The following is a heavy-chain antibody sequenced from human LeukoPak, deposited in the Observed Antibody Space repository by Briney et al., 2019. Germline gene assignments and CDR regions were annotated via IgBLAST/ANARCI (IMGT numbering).Heavy chain of an antibody. D-gene: IGHD3-9*01. V-gene: IGHV1-18*04. CDR1: GYTFTGYY. J-gene: IGHJ4*02. CDR2: ISAYNGNT. CDR3: ARSYYDILTGYCPMGY. Sequence: ASVKVSCKASGYTFTGYYMHWVRQAPGQGLEWMGWISAYNGNTNYAQKLQGRVTMTTDTSTSTAYMELRSLRSDDTAVYYCARSYYDILTGYCPMGYWGQGTLVTVSS.